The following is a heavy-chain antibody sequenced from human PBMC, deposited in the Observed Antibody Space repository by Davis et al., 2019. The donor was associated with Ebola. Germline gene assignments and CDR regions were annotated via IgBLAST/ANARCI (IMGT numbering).Heavy chain of an antibody. CDR2: IIPIFGTA. CDR1: GGTFSSYA. V-gene: IGHV1-69*05. J-gene: IGHJ3*02. CDR3: ARDSPITMIATVRAFDI. Sequence: SVKVSCKASGGTFSSYAISWVRQAPGQGLEWMGGIIPIFGTANYAQKLQGRVTMTTDTSTSTAYMELRSLRSDDTAVYYCARDSPITMIATVRAFDIWGQGTMVTVSS. D-gene: IGHD3-22*01.